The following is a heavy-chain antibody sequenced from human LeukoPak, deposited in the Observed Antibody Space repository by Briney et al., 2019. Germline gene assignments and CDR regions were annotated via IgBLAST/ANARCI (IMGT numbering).Heavy chain of an antibody. CDR2: ITSSNNHI. Sequence: GGSLRLSCAASGFTFSSYSMNWVRHAPGEGLELVSFITSSNNHIDYADSVKGRFTISRDNAKNSLYLQMNSLRAEDTALYFCARGSGSGSWLIDYWGQGALVTISS. CDR1: GFTFSSYS. V-gene: IGHV3-21*01. J-gene: IGHJ4*02. D-gene: IGHD1-26*01. CDR3: ARGSGSGSWLIDY.